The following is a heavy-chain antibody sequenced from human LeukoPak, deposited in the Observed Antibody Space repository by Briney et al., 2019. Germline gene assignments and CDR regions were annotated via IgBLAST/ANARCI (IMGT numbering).Heavy chain of an antibody. Sequence: ASVKVSCTASGYIFKSYGISWVRQAPGQGLEWMGWISVDNGDTNYAQKFQGRVTMTTDTSTTTTFMELRSLRSDDTAVYYCASALLGIGWLFDWGQGTLVIVSS. V-gene: IGHV1-18*01. CDR3: ASALLGIGWLFD. J-gene: IGHJ4*02. D-gene: IGHD3-22*01. CDR1: GYIFKSYG. CDR2: ISVDNGDT.